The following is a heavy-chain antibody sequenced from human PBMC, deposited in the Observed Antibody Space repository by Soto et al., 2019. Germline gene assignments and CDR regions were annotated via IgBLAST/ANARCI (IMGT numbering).Heavy chain of an antibody. V-gene: IGHV4-59*08. Sequence: QVQLQESGPGLVKPSETLSLTCTVSGGSINNYYWSWIRRPPGKGLGFIGYIYYDGSTTYNPSLKSRFTISVDTSKNQFSLQLRSVTAADTAVYYCARLGGYYQALDSWGQGTRLTVSS. J-gene: IGHJ4*02. CDR2: IYYDGST. CDR1: GGSINNYY. CDR3: ARLGGYYQALDS. D-gene: IGHD3-22*01.